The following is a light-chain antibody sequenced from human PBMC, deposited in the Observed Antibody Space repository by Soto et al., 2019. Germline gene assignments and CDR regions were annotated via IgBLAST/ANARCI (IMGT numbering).Light chain of an antibody. CDR1: QSLSNNY. CDR2: DAF. CDR3: QQFSNSPT. V-gene: IGKV3D-20*01. J-gene: IGKJ4*02. Sequence: EIVLTQSPATLSLSPGERVTLSCRASQSLSNNYLAWYQQRPGLAPRLLIFDAFTRATGIPDRFSGSGSGTDFTLTISSLEPEDFAVYYCQQFSNSPTFGGGTKVEFK.